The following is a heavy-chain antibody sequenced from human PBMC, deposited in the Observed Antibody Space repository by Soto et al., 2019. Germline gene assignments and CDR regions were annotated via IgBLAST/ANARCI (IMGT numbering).Heavy chain of an antibody. V-gene: IGHV1-18*01. J-gene: IGHJ4*02. Sequence: QVHLVQSGAEVKKPGASVKVSCKGSGYGFTTYGITWVRQAPGQGLEWMAWISAHNGNTNYAQKLQGRVTVTRDTSTSTAYMELRSLSSDDTAVYYCARGRNGDYWGSAALVTVSS. CDR1: GYGFTTYG. D-gene: IGHD1-1*01. CDR3: ARGRNGDY. CDR2: ISAHNGNT.